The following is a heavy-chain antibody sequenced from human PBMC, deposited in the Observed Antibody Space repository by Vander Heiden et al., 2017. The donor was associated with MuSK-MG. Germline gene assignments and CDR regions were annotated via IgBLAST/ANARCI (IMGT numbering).Heavy chain of an antibody. CDR1: GGSFSGYY. V-gene: IGHV4-34*01. J-gene: IGHJ4*02. D-gene: IGHD3-22*01. CDR2: INHSGST. CDR3: ARVGVGSHDYYDSSGYYLAAAFDY. Sequence: QVQLQQWGAGLLKPSEPLSLTCAVYGGSFSGYYWRWIRQPPGKGLELIGEINHSGSTNYNPSLKSRVTISVDTSKNQFALKLSSVTAADTAVYYCARVGVGSHDYYDSSGYYLAAAFDYWGQGTLVTVSS.